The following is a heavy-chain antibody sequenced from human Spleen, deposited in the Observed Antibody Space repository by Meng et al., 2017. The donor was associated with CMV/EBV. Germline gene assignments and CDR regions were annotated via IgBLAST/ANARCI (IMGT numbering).Heavy chain of an antibody. CDR3: ARGIAATYYFDY. V-gene: IGHV3-21*01. CDR2: ISSSSSYI. Sequence: CAASGFTFSSYSMNWVRQAPGKGLGWVSSISSSSSYIYYADSVKGRFTISRDNAKNSLYLQMNSLRAEDTAVYYCARGIAATYYFDYWGQGTLVTVSS. CDR1: GFTFSSYS. J-gene: IGHJ4*02. D-gene: IGHD6-13*01.